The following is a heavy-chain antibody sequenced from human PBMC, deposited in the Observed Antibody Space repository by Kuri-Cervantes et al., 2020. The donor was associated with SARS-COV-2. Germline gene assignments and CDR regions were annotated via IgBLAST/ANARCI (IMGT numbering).Heavy chain of an antibody. CDR3: ARGAEGNPFDY. CDR2: IYYSGST. D-gene: IGHD6-13*01. J-gene: IGHJ4*02. CDR1: GGSISSSSYY. V-gene: IGHV4-39*07. Sequence: GSLRLSCTVSGGSISSSSYYWGWIRQPPGKGLEWIGSIYYSGSTYYNPSLKSRVTISVDTSKNQFSLKLSSVTAADTAVYYCARGAEGNPFDYWGQGTLVTVSS.